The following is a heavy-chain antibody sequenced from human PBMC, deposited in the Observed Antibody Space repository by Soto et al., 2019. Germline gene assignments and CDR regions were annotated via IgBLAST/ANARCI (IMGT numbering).Heavy chain of an antibody. V-gene: IGHV3-23*01. CDR2: ISGSGGST. J-gene: IGHJ4*02. D-gene: IGHD3-16*02. Sequence: GGSLRLSCAASGFTFSSYAMSWVRQAPGKGLELVSIISGSGGSTYYADSVKGRFTVSRDNSKNTLLLQMNSLRAEDTAVYYCAKSSSNYRYYFDSWGQGTLVTVSS. CDR1: GFTFSSYA. CDR3: AKSSSNYRYYFDS.